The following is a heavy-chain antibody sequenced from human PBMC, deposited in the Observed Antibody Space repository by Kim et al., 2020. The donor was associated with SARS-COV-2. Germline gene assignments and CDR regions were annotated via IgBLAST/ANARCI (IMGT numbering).Heavy chain of an antibody. CDR2: IYSSGST. D-gene: IGHD5-18*01. V-gene: IGHV4-4*09. Sequence: SETLSLICSVSGDSIIDYYWSWIRQPPGKELEFIGYIYSSGSTTYSPSLQSRVTMSVDTSTNHYPLTLKSVTAADTALYFCASGSKPRYGYASDHWG. CDR3: ASGSKPRYGYASDH. J-gene: IGHJ2*01. CDR1: GDSIIDYY.